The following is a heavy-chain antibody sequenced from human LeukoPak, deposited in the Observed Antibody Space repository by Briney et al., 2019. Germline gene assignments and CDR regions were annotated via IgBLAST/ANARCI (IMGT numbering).Heavy chain of an antibody. CDR2: IYYSGST. Sequence: SETLSLTCTVSGGSISSSSCYWAWIRQPPGKGLEWIGSIYYSGSTYYNPSLKSRVTISVDTSKNQFSLKLRSVTAADTAVYYCVGQSGSYMDWGQGTLVTVSS. D-gene: IGHD1-26*01. CDR1: GGSISSSSCY. CDR3: VGQSGSYMD. V-gene: IGHV4-39*01. J-gene: IGHJ4*02.